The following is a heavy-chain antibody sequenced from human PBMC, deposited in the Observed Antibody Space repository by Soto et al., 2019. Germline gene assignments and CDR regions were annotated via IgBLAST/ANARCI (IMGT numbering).Heavy chain of an antibody. CDR3: ARGVGRGLHSATYYYYAMDV. J-gene: IGHJ6*02. CDR2: IIPIFGTA. V-gene: IGHV1-69*01. CDR1: GGTFSSYA. D-gene: IGHD5-12*01. Sequence: QVQLVQSGAEVKKPGSSVKVSCKASGGTFSSYAISWVRQAPGQGLEWMGGIIPIFGTANYAQKFQGRVTITADESTSTDYIKLSSLRSQDTVMYYCARGVGRGLHSATYYYYAMDVWGQGTTVTVSS.